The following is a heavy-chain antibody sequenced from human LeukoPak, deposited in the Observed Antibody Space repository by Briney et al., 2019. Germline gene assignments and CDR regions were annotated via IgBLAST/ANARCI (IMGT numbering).Heavy chain of an antibody. CDR3: ARHDYYDSSGPFDY. CDR2: IYYRGTT. D-gene: IGHD3-22*01. Sequence: SETLSLTCTVSGDSIDSYYWSRIRQPPGKGLEWIGYIYYRGTTSYNPFLKSRVTISVDTSKNQFSLKLNSVTAADTAVYYCARHDYYDSSGPFDYWGQGTLVTVSS. CDR1: GDSIDSYY. V-gene: IGHV4-59*08. J-gene: IGHJ4*02.